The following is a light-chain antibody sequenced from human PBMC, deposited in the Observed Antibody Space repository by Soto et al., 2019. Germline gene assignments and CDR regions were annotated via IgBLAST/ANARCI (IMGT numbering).Light chain of an antibody. Sequence: QSALTQPASVSGSPGQSITISCTGTSSDVGGYNYVSWYQQHPDKAPQLMIFDVSNRPSGISDRFSGSKSGNTASLTISGLQAEDEADYYCRSYTSTNTLVFGGGTKVTVL. CDR2: DVS. J-gene: IGLJ2*01. CDR3: RSYTSTNTLV. CDR1: SSDVGGYNY. V-gene: IGLV2-14*03.